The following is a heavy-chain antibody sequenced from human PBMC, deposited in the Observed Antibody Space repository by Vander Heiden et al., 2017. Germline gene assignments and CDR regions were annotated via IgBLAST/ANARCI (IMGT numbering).Heavy chain of an antibody. D-gene: IGHD2-15*01. CDR2: INPNSGGT. CDR1: GYTFTGYY. J-gene: IGHJ3*02. CDR3: ARDRKNARGSFPYDAFDI. V-gene: IGHV1-2*02. Sequence: QVQLVQSGAEVKKPGASVKVSCKASGYTFTGYYMHWVRQAPGQGLEWMGWINPNSGGTNYAQKLQGRVTMTRDTSISTAYMELSRLRSDETAVYYCARDRKNARGSFPYDAFDIWGQGTMVIVFS.